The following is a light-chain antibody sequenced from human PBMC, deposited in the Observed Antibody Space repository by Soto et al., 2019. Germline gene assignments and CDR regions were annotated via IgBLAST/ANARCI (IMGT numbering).Light chain of an antibody. J-gene: IGKJ1*01. V-gene: IGKV3-20*01. CDR1: QSVSTNF. CDR3: QPYGKTSWT. Sequence: EIVLTQSPGTLSLSPGEGATLSCRASQSVSTNFFAWYQQKPGQAPRLLIYGASTRATGIPDRFSGSGSGADFPLPISQLEPEDFAIYYRQPYGKTSWTFGQGTKVDIK. CDR2: GAS.